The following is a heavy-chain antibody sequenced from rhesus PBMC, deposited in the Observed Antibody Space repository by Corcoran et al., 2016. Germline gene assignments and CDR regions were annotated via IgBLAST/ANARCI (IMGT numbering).Heavy chain of an antibody. Sequence: QVQLQESGPGLVKPSETLSLTCAVSGGSISSNYWSWIRQSPGKGLGWIGYIYGGSGSTSYNPSLKSRVTISTDTSKNQFSLKLSSVTAADTAVYYCARGPRSHNSLDVWGRGVLVTVSS. V-gene: IGHV4-147*01. J-gene: IGHJ5-2*02. D-gene: IGHD1-44*02. CDR1: GGSISSNY. CDR2: IYGGSGST. CDR3: ARGPRSHNSLDV.